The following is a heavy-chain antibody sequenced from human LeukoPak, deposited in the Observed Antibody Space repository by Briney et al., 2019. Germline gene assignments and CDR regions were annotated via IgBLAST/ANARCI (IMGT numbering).Heavy chain of an antibody. CDR1: GGSISSYY. D-gene: IGHD3-22*01. CDR2: IYTSGST. V-gene: IGHV4-4*09. Sequence: SETLSLTCTVSGGSISSYYWSWIRQPPGKGLEWIGYIYTSGSTNYNPSLKSRVTISVDTSKNQFSLQLNSVTPEDTAVYYCASLHSGGYDSFDIWGQGTLVTVSS. J-gene: IGHJ3*02. CDR3: ASLHSGGYDSFDI.